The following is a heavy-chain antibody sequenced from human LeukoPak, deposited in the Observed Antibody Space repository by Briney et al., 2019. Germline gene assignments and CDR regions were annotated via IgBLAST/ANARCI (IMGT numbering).Heavy chain of an antibody. J-gene: IGHJ5*02. CDR2: IPYDGSNK. V-gene: IGHV3-30*04. Sequence: GRSLRLSCAASGFTFSTYAMHWVRQAPGKGLEWVAVIPYDGSNKYYADSVKGRFTISRENSKNTLYLQMNSLRAEDTAVYYCARARKSGGITMIRGVKGRGWFDPWGRGTLVTVSS. CDR3: ARARKSGGITMIRGVKGRGWFDP. D-gene: IGHD3-10*01. CDR1: GFTFSTYA.